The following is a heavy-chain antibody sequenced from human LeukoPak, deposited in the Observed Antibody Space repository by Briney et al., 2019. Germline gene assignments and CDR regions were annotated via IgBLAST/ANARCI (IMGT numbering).Heavy chain of an antibody. CDR1: GYSFTSYW. V-gene: IGHV5-51*01. CDR3: ARQGSRYSGNLDY. J-gene: IGHJ4*02. D-gene: IGHD1-26*01. CDR2: IYPDDSDT. Sequence: GESLKISCKGSGYSFTSYWIGWVRQMPGKGLEWMGIIYPDDSDTGYSPSFQGQVTISADRSISTAYLQWNSLKASDTAMYYCARQGSRYSGNLDYWGQGTLVTISS.